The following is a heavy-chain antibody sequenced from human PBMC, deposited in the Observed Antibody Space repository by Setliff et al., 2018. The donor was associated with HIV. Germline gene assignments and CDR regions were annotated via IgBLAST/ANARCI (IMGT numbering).Heavy chain of an antibody. D-gene: IGHD2-2*01. Sequence: SETLSLTCAVYGGSFSGYWSWIRQSPGKGLEWLGEINHSGNTHYDPSLKSRLTISIDTSKKQFSLKLTSVTAADAAIYYCVASSSWSCRLNYWGQGTRVTV. J-gene: IGHJ4*02. CDR1: GGSFSGY. CDR3: VASSSWSCRLNY. CDR2: INHSGNT. V-gene: IGHV4-34*01.